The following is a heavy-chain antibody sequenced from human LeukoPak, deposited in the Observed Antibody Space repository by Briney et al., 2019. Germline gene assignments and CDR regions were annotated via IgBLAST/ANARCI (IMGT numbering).Heavy chain of an antibody. D-gene: IGHD3-10*01. Sequence: GGSLRLSCAASGFTFSSYSMNWARQAPGKGLEWVSYISSSSSTIYYADSVKGRFTISRDNAKNSLYLQMNSLRAEDTAVYYCARDPDRLLWFGESRGAAFDIWGQGTMVTVSS. CDR2: ISSSSSTI. CDR1: GFTFSSYS. V-gene: IGHV3-48*01. CDR3: ARDPDRLLWFGESRGAAFDI. J-gene: IGHJ3*02.